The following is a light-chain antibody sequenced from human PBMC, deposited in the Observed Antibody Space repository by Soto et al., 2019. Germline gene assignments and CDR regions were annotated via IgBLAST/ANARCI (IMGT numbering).Light chain of an antibody. CDR3: SSYTRSSTPSF. CDR2: EFS. Sequence: QSALTQPASVSGSPGQSITISCTGTSSDVGGYNYVSWYQQQPGKAPKLMIYEFSNRPSGVSNRFSDSKYGNTASLTISGLQAEDEADYYCSSYTRSSTPSFFGNGTKLTVL. J-gene: IGLJ1*01. V-gene: IGLV2-14*01. CDR1: SSDVGGYNY.